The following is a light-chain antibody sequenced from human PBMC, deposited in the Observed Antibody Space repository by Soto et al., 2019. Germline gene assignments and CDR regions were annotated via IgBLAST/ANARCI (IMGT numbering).Light chain of an antibody. J-gene: IGKJ1*01. Sequence: DIVLTQSPGTLPLSPGERATLSCRASQTVRSSSLAWYQQKPGQAPRLLIFGASTRAAGFPDRFSGSGSGTDFTLTISRLEPEDFAVYYCQKYGNFWTFGQGTKVDIK. CDR1: QTVRSSS. V-gene: IGKV3-20*01. CDR2: GAS. CDR3: QKYGNFWT.